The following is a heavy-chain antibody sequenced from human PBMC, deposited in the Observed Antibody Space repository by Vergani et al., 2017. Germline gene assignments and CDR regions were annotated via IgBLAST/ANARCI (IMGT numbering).Heavy chain of an antibody. V-gene: IGHV3-30-3*01. CDR2: ISYDGSNK. CDR3: ARADVLGSAADY. J-gene: IGHJ4*02. D-gene: IGHD1-26*01. Sequence: QVQLVESGGGVVQPGRSLRLSCAASGFTFRSYAMHWVRQAPGKGLEWVAVISYDGSNKYYADSVKGRFTISRDNSKNTLYLQMNSLRAEDTAVYYCARADVLGSAADYWGQGTLVTVSS. CDR1: GFTFRSYA.